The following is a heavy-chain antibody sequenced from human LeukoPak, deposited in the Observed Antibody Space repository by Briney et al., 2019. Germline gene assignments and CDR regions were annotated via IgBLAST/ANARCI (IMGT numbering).Heavy chain of an antibody. CDR2: ISYDGSNK. J-gene: IGHJ4*02. Sequence: GRSLRLSCAAAGFTFSSYAMHWVRQAPGKGLGWVAVISYDGSNKYYADSVKGRFTISRDNSKNTLYLQMNSLRAEDTAVYYCARGGDGYNWSFDYWGQGTLVTVSS. D-gene: IGHD5-24*01. CDR1: GFTFSSYA. V-gene: IGHV3-30-3*01. CDR3: ARGGDGYNWSFDY.